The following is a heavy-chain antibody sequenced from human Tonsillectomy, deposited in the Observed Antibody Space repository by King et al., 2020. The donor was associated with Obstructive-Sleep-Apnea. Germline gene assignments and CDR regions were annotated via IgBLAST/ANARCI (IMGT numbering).Heavy chain of an antibody. CDR2: VSGSGSST. J-gene: IGHJ3*02. V-gene: IGHV3-23*04. CDR3: AKDGGTTKNDAFDI. CDR1: GFTFSSFA. Sequence: VQLVESGGGLLQPGGSLRLSCAASGFTFSSFAMSWVRQAPGKGLEWVSGVSGSGSSTYYADSVKGRFTISRDNSKNTLYLQMNSLRAEDTAVFYRAKDGGTTKNDAFDIWGQGTMVTVSS. D-gene: IGHD1-1*01.